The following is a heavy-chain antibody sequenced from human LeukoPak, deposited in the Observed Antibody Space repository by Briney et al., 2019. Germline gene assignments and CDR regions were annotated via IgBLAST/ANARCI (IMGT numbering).Heavy chain of an antibody. V-gene: IGHV1-24*01. CDR2: FDPEDVET. Sequence: ASVKVSCKVSGYTLTELDIHWVRRAPGKGLEWMGGFDPEDVETIYAQKFQGRVTMTEDTYTDTAYMELSSLRSEDTAVYYCATYSGYAAYWGQGTLVSVSS. J-gene: IGHJ4*02. D-gene: IGHD5-12*01. CDR1: GYTLTELD. CDR3: ATYSGYAAY.